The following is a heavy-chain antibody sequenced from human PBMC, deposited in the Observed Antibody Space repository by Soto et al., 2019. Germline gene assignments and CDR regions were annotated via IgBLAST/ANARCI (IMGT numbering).Heavy chain of an antibody. D-gene: IGHD3-22*01. CDR1: GGSIRSGSYY. Sequence: QVQLQESGPGLVKPSQTLSLTCTVSGGSIRSGSYYWSWIRQHPGKGLEWIGYIYSTESTNYNPSLKSRLTISVDMSASQFSLKLSSVTVADTAVYYCARSDSSGKTRYYFDHWGQGTLVTVSS. CDR2: IYSTEST. V-gene: IGHV4-31*03. J-gene: IGHJ4*02. CDR3: ARSDSSGKTRYYFDH.